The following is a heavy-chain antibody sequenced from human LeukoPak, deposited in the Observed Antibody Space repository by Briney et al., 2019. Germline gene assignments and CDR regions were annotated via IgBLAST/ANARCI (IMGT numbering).Heavy chain of an antibody. Sequence: SETLSLTCTVSGGSISTYYWSWIRQPPGKGLEWIGYIYYSGSTNYNPSLKSRVTISVDTSKNQFSLKLRSVTAADTAVHYCAKRPQTGYIGSWQNWFDPWGQGTLVTVSS. J-gene: IGHJ5*02. CDR1: GGSISTYY. V-gene: IGHV4-59*01. CDR3: AKRPQTGYIGSWQNWFDP. CDR2: IYYSGST. D-gene: IGHD6-13*01.